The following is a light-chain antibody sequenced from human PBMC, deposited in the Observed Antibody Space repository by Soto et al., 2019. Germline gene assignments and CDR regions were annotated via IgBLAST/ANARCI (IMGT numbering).Light chain of an antibody. CDR3: NSYTSRSAVV. CDR1: SSDVGGYNY. V-gene: IGLV2-14*03. CDR2: DVS. Sequence: QLVLTQPASVSGSPGQSITISCTGTSSDVGGYNYVSWYQQHPGKAPKLIIYDVSNRPSGVSNRFSGSKSGNTASLTISGLQAEDEADYYCNSYTSRSAVVFGTGTKLTVL. J-gene: IGLJ1*01.